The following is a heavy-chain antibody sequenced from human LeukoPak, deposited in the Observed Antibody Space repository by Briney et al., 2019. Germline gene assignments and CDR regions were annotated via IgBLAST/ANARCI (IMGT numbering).Heavy chain of an antibody. V-gene: IGHV1-24*01. CDR3: ARDEGYRLDHYYYMDV. Sequence: ASVKVSCKVSGYTLTELSMHWVRQAPGKGLEWMGGFDPEDGETIYAQKFQGRVTMTEDTSTDTAYMELRSLRSDDTAVYYCARDEGYRLDHYYYMDVWGKGTTVTVSS. CDR2: FDPEDGET. CDR1: GYTLTELS. J-gene: IGHJ6*03. D-gene: IGHD5-18*01.